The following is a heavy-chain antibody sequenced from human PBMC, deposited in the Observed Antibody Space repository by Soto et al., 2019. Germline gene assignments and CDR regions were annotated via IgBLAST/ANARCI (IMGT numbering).Heavy chain of an antibody. CDR2: INPSGGST. D-gene: IGHD6-6*01. J-gene: IGHJ5*02. CDR3: AREGSEYSSSSNWFDP. Sequence: ASVKVSCKASGYTFTSYYMHWVRQAPGQGLEWMGIINPSGGSTSYAQKFQGRVTMTRDTSTSTVYMELSSLRSEDTAVYYCAREGSEYSSSSNWFDPWGQGTLVTVSS. V-gene: IGHV1-46*01. CDR1: GYTFTSYY.